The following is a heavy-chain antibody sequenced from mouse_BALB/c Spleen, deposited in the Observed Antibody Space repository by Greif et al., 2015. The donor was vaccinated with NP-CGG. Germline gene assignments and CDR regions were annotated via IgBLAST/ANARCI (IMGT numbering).Heavy chain of an antibody. J-gene: IGHJ2*01. CDR1: GYTFTSYW. Sequence: VQLQESGAELVKPGASVKLSCKASGYTFTSYWMHWVKQRPGQGLEWIGEINPSNGRTNYNEKFKSKATLTVDKSSSTAYMQLSSLTSEDSAVYYCAWDFDYWGQGTTLTVSS. CDR2: INPSNGRT. V-gene: IGHV1S81*02. CDR3: AWDFDY. D-gene: IGHD4-1*01.